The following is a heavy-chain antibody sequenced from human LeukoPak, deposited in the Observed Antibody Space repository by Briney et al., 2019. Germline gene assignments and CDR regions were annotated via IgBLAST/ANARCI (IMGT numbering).Heavy chain of an antibody. Sequence: SETLSLTCTVSGGSISSGSYYWSWIQQPAGKGLEWIGRIYTSGSTNYNPSLKSRVTISVDTSKNQFSLKLSSVTAADTAVYYCARDLVGVRYFDWNYYMDVWGKGTTVTISS. V-gene: IGHV4-61*02. CDR2: IYTSGST. D-gene: IGHD3-9*01. CDR1: GGSISSGSYY. J-gene: IGHJ6*03. CDR3: ARDLVGVRYFDWNYYMDV.